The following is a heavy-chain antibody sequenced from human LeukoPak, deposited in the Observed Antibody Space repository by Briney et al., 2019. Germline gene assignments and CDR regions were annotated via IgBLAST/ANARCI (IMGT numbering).Heavy chain of an antibody. J-gene: IGHJ4*02. CDR1: GFSFSYYG. Sequence: GGSLRLSCAASGFSFSYYGVHWVRQAPGKGLEWVALISYDGGNKYFADSVKGRFSISRDNSQNTLYLQMNSLITEDTAIYYCAKDMRPYSGDRSFLFDQWGQGTLVIVSS. CDR2: ISYDGGNK. D-gene: IGHD1-26*01. V-gene: IGHV3-30*18. CDR3: AKDMRPYSGDRSFLFDQ.